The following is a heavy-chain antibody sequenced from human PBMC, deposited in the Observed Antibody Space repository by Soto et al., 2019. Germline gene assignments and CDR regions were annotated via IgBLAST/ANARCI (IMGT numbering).Heavy chain of an antibody. D-gene: IGHD6-13*01. V-gene: IGHV1-3*01. Sequence: QVQLVQSGAEVKKPGASVKVSCKASGYTFTSYAMHWVRQAPGQRLEWMGWINAGNGNTKYSQKFQGRVTITRDTSASTADMELSSLRSEDTAVYYCARDRYWWVAAAGYFDYWGQGTLVTVSS. CDR1: GYTFTSYA. CDR3: ARDRYWWVAAAGYFDY. J-gene: IGHJ4*02. CDR2: INAGNGNT.